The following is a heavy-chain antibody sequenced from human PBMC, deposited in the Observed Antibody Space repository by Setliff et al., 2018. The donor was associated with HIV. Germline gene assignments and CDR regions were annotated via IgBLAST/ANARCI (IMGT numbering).Heavy chain of an antibody. V-gene: IGHV3-48*04. D-gene: IGHD3-16*01. Sequence: GGSLRLSCAASGFTFSTYSMNWVRQTPGKGLEWVSYISRSGDTIDYADSVKGRFTISRDNAKNSLYLQMNSLRAEDTAVYYCARDGRFASGAKFDAFDIWGQGTMVTVSS. CDR2: ISRSGDTI. J-gene: IGHJ3*02. CDR3: ARDGRFASGAKFDAFDI. CDR1: GFTFSTYS.